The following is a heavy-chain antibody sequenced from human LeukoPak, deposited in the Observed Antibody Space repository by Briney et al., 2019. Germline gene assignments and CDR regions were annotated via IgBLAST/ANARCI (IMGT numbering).Heavy chain of an antibody. CDR3: ARRLEMATIFDFDY. CDR1: GGSISSSSYY. D-gene: IGHD5-24*01. CDR2: IYYSGST. V-gene: IGHV4-39*01. Sequence: PSETLSLTCTVSGGSISSSSYYWGWIRQPPGKGLEWIGSIYYSGSTYYNPSLKSRVTISVDTSKNQFSLKLSSVTAADTAVYYCARRLEMATIFDFDYWGQGTLVTVSS. J-gene: IGHJ4*02.